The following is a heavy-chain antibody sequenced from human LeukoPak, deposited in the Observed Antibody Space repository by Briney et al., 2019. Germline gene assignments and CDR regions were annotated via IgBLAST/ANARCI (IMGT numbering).Heavy chain of an antibody. Sequence: SGPTLVKPTQTLTLTCTFSGFSLSTSGVGVGWIRQPPGKALEWLALIYWNDDKRYSPSLKSRLTITKDTSKNQVVLTMTNMDPVDTATYYCAHIPPVLLYCSGGSCPPDNWFDPWGQGTLVTVSS. CDR3: AHIPPVLLYCSGGSCPPDNWFDP. D-gene: IGHD2-15*01. CDR1: GFSLSTSGVG. V-gene: IGHV2-5*01. CDR2: IYWNDDK. J-gene: IGHJ5*02.